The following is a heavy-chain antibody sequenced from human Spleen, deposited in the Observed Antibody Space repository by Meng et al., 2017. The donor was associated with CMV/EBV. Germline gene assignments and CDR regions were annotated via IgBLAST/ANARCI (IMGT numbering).Heavy chain of an antibody. J-gene: IGHJ4*02. CDR1: GGSISEYY. D-gene: IGHD1-26*01. CDR2: IYYSGST. CDR3: ARVVGATLGFDY. Sequence: ETLSLTCTDSGGSISEYYWIWIRQPPGKGLEWIGYIYYSGSTNYNPSLKSRVTISVDTSKNQFSLKLSSVTAADTAVYYCARVVGATLGFDYWGQGTLVTVSS. V-gene: IGHV4-59*01.